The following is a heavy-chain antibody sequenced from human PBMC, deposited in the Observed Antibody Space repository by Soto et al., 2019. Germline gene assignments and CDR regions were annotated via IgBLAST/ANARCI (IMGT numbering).Heavy chain of an antibody. V-gene: IGHV4-30-4*01. J-gene: IGHJ5*02. Sequence: SETLSLTCTVSGGSISSGDYYWSWIRQPPGKGLEWIGYIYYSGSTYYNPSLKSRVTISVDTSKNQSSLKLSSVTAADTAVYYCAVVPAAIGYFRFFDPWGQGTLVTVSS. D-gene: IGHD2-2*02. CDR1: GGSISSGDYY. CDR3: AVVPAAIGYFRFFDP. CDR2: IYYSGST.